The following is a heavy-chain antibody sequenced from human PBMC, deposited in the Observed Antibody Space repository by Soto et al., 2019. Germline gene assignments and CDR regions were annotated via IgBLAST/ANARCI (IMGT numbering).Heavy chain of an antibody. Sequence: LRLSCEASGFTFSSYAMSWVRQAPGKGLEWVSGIGDRDGTTYYADSVKGRFTISRDNSKNTLYLQLNSLRAEDTALSYCAQWGNESGSYYYGMNVWGQGTTVTVSS. CDR3: AQWGNESGSYYYGMNV. CDR1: GFTFSSYA. CDR2: IGDRDGTT. J-gene: IGHJ6*02. V-gene: IGHV3-23*01. D-gene: IGHD1-1*01.